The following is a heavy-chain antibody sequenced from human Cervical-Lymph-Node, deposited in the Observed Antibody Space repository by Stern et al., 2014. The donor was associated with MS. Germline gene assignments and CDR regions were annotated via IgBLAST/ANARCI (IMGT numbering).Heavy chain of an antibody. CDR1: GFTFSLYA. CDR3: AKEGIAVASFDY. D-gene: IGHD6-19*01. J-gene: IGHJ4*02. V-gene: IGHV3-23*04. Sequence: EVHLGESGGDLAQPGGSLRLSCAVSGFTFSLYAMSWVRQAPGKGLEWVSAISGTDSSTYYAETVKGRFTISRDNSKYTLYLQMNNLRGEDTAVYYCAKEGIAVASFDYWGQGTLVTVSS. CDR2: ISGTDSST.